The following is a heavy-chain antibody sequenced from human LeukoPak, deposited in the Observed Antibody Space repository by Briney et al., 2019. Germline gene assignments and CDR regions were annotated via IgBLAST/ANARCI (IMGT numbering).Heavy chain of an antibody. D-gene: IGHD3-10*01. CDR1: GYPFTGYY. CDR2: INPNSGGT. CDR3: ARDQRMVRGINYYYYMDV. J-gene: IGHJ6*03. V-gene: IGHV1-2*02. Sequence: ASVKVSCKASGYPFTGYYMHWVRQAPGQGLEWMGWINPNSGGTNYAQKFQGRVTMTRDTSISTAYMELSRLRSDDTAVYYCARDQRMVRGINYYYYMDVWGKGTTVTISS.